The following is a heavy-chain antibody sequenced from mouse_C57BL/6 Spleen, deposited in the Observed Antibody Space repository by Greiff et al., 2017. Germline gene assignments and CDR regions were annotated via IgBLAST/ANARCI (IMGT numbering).Heavy chain of an antibody. V-gene: IGHV1-50*01. D-gene: IGHD2-2*01. CDR2: IDPSDNYT. CDR3: ARMVTTTAYYFDY. CDR1: GYTFTSYW. Sequence: VQLQQPGAELVKPGASVKLSCKASGYTFTSYWMQWVKQRPGQGLEWIGEIDPSDNYTNYNQKFKGKATLTVDTSSSTAYMQLSSLTSEDSAVXYCARMVTTTAYYFDYWGQGTTLTVSS. J-gene: IGHJ2*01.